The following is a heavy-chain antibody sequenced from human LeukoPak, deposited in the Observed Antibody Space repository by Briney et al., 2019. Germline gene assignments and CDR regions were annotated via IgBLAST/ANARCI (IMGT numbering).Heavy chain of an antibody. V-gene: IGHV4-59*01. CDR3: AFSSSWYGEVFDY. J-gene: IGHJ4*02. D-gene: IGHD6-13*01. Sequence: KASETLSLTCTVSGDSISSYSWSWIRQPPGKGLEWIGYIYYSGSTNYNPSLKSRVTISVDTSKNQFSLKLSSVTAADTAVYYCAFSSSWYGEVFDYWGQGTLVTVSS. CDR1: GDSISSYS. CDR2: IYYSGST.